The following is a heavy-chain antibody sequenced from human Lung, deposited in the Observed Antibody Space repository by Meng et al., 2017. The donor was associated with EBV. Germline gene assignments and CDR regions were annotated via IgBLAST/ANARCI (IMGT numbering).Heavy chain of an antibody. D-gene: IGHD1-26*01. J-gene: IGHJ5*02. V-gene: IGHV4-30-4*01. CDR2: IYYSGST. CDR3: ARGQRSYSGSYPEWFDP. Sequence: QGQLQESGPGLVKPSPTLSLTCTVSGGSISSGDYYWSWIRQPPGKGLEWVGCIYYSGSTYYNPSLKGRVTISVDTSKNQFSLNLSSVTAADTAVYYCARGQRSYSGSYPEWFDPWGQGTLVTVSS. CDR1: GGSISSGDYY.